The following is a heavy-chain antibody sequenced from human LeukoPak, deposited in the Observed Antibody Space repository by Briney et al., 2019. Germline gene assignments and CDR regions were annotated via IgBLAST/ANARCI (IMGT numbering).Heavy chain of an antibody. J-gene: IGHJ3*02. CDR3: ARGGAYCGADCYYAFDI. CDR2: IYYSGST. Sequence: PSETLSLTCTVSGGSISSYYWSWIRQPPGKGLEWIGYIYYSGSTNYNPSLKSRVTISVDTSKNQFSLKLSSVTAADTAVYYCARGGAYCGADCYYAFDIWGQGTMVTVSS. V-gene: IGHV4-59*01. CDR1: GGSISSYY. D-gene: IGHD2-21*02.